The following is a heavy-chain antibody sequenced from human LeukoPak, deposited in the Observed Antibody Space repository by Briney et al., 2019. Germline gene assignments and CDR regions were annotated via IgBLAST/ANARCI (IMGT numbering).Heavy chain of an antibody. CDR3: ARAELGDWYFDL. CDR1: GGSFSGYY. CDR2: INHSGST. J-gene: IGHJ2*01. D-gene: IGHD7-27*01. Sequence: SETLSLTCAVYGGSFSGYYWSWIRQPPGKGLEWIGEINHSGSTNYNPSLKSRVTISVDTSKNQFSLKLSSVTAADTAVYYCARAELGDWYFDLWGRGTLVTVSS. V-gene: IGHV4-34*01.